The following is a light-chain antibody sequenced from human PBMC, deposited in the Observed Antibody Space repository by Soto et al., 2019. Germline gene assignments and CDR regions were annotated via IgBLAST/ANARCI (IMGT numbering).Light chain of an antibody. J-gene: IGKJ3*01. CDR2: GAS. V-gene: IGKV3-20*01. CDR3: QLYGSSPFT. CDR1: QSVSSSY. Sequence: EIVLTQSPGTLSLSPGERATLSCRASQSVSSSYSAWYQQKPGQAPRLLIYGASSRATGIPARFSGSGSGTDFTLTIHGLEPEDFAVNYCQLYGSSPFTFGPGTKVHIK.